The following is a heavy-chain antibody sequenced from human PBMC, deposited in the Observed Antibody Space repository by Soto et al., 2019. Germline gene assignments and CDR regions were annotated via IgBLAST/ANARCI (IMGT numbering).Heavy chain of an antibody. V-gene: IGHV1-18*01. CDR2: ISPYTGNT. Sequence: QVQLVQSGDEVKKPGASVKVSCKASGYIFVNYGIAWVRQAPVQGLEWMGWISPYTGNTHSATKVQGRLTMTTDTSTSTAYMDLGSLTAYDTAVYYCVMVDNYVTPTPQYVWGQGTTVTVSS. CDR3: VMVDNYVTPTPQYV. D-gene: IGHD3-16*01. CDR1: GYIFVNYG. J-gene: IGHJ6*02.